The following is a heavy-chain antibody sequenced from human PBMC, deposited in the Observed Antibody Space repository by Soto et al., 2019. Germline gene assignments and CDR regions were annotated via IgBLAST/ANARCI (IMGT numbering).Heavy chain of an antibody. D-gene: IGHD3-9*01. CDR2: IYYSGST. CDR3: ARVAVLKVLRYFDSHGGFDP. J-gene: IGHJ5*02. V-gene: IGHV4-39*01. Sequence: PSETLSLTCTGSGGSISSSSYYWGWIRQPPGKGLEWIGSIYYSGSTYYNPSLKSRVTISVDTSKNQFSLKLSSVTAADTAVYYCARVAVLKVLRYFDSHGGFDPWGQGTLVTVSS. CDR1: GGSISSSSYY.